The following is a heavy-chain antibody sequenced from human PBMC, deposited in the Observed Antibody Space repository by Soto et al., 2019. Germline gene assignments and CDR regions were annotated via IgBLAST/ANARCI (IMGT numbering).Heavy chain of an antibody. J-gene: IGHJ4*02. CDR3: AGHEAPSGWYFDY. CDR2: IYYSGST. V-gene: IGHV4-39*01. Sequence: QLQLQESGPGLVKPSETLSLTCTVSGGSISSSSYYWGWIRQPPGKGLEWIGSIYYSGSTYYNPSLTSRVTISVDTSKDHGSLTLRSVTAADTAVYYCAGHEAPSGWYFDYWGQGTLVTVSS. D-gene: IGHD6-19*01. CDR1: GGSISSSSYY.